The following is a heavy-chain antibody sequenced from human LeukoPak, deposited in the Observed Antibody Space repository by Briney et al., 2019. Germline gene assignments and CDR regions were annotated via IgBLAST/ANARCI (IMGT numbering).Heavy chain of an antibody. CDR2: INHSGST. CDR1: GGSFSGYY. V-gene: IGHV4-34*01. J-gene: IGHJ6*02. D-gene: IGHD6-13*01. CDR3: ARNGRYSSRYYYYGMDV. Sequence: SETLSLTCAVYGGSFSGYYWSWIRQPPGKGLEWIGEINHSGSTNYNPSLKSRVTISVDTSKNQFSLKLSSVTAADTAVYYCARNGRYSSRYYYYGMDVWGQGTTVTVSS.